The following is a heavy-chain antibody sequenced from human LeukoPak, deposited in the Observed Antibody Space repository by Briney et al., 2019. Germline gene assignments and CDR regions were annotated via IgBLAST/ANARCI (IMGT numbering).Heavy chain of an antibody. CDR3: ARGGGNIVVVPAAPFDY. CDR2: IIPIFGTA. D-gene: IGHD2-2*01. J-gene: IGHJ4*02. CDR1: GGTFSSYA. Sequence: SVKVSCKASGGTFSSYAISWVRQAPGQGLEWMGGIIPIFGTANYAQKFQGRVTITADESTSTAYMELSSLRSEDTAVYYCARGGGNIVVVPAAPFDYWGQGTLVTVSS. V-gene: IGHV1-69*13.